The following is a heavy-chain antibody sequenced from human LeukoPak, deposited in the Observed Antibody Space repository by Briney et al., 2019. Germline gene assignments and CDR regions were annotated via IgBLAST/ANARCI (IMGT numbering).Heavy chain of an antibody. Sequence: SVKVSCKASGGTFSSYAISWVRQAPGQGLEWMGGIIPIFGTANYAQKFQGRVTITADESTSTAYMELSSLRSEDTAVYYCARVVIAARRGGVNWFDPWGQGTLVTVSS. D-gene: IGHD6-6*01. CDR3: ARVVIAARRGGVNWFDP. J-gene: IGHJ5*02. CDR1: GGTFSSYA. CDR2: IIPIFGTA. V-gene: IGHV1-69*01.